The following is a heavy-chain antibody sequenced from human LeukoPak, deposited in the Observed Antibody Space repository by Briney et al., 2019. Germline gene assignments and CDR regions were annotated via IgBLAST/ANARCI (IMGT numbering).Heavy chain of an antibody. Sequence: GGSLRLSCAASGFTFSSYGMHWVRQAPGKGLEWVAVISYDGSNKYYADSVKGRFTISRDNSKNTLYLQMNSLRAEDTAVYYCAKDRGWSGYSEFDYWGQGTLVTVSP. CDR1: GFTFSSYG. D-gene: IGHD3-3*01. CDR2: ISYDGSNK. J-gene: IGHJ4*02. V-gene: IGHV3-30*18. CDR3: AKDRGWSGYSEFDY.